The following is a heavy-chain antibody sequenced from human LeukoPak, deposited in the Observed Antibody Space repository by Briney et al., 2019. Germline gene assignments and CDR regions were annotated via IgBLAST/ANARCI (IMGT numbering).Heavy chain of an antibody. CDR2: ITTTAEST. Sequence: GGSLRLSCAATGFTFSDFAMSWVRQSPGTGLEWVSSITTTAESTYYADSVKGRFTISRDNSGSTLLLQMNSLRIEDSAVYYCAKRLSRGYFGKLIFDYWGQGALVTVSS. J-gene: IGHJ4*02. D-gene: IGHD3-9*01. V-gene: IGHV3-23*01. CDR1: GFTFSDFA. CDR3: AKRLSRGYFGKLIFDY.